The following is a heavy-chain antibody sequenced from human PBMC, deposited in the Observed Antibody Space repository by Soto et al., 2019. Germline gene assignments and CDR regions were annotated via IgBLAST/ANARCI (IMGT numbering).Heavy chain of an antibody. Sequence: GGSLRLSCAASGLTFSGSAIHWVRQASGKGLEWVGRIRSKANSYATAYAASVKGRFTISRGDSKNTAYLQMNSLKTEDTAVYYCTRISGYLYNYYGMDVWGQGTTVTVSS. CDR3: TRISGYLYNYYGMDV. CDR2: IRSKANSYAT. CDR1: GLTFSGSA. V-gene: IGHV3-73*01. D-gene: IGHD5-12*01. J-gene: IGHJ6*02.